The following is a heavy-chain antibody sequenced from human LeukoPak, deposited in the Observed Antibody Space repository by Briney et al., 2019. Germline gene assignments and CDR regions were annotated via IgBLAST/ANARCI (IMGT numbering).Heavy chain of an antibody. CDR1: GGSISSYY. CDR2: IYYSGST. D-gene: IGHD5-24*01. Sequence: SETLSLTCTVSGGSISSYYWSWIRQPPGKGLEWIGYIYYSGSTNYNPPLKSRVTISVDTSKNQFSLKLSSVTAADTAVYYCARSRDGFNLDYWGQGTLVTVSS. J-gene: IGHJ4*02. V-gene: IGHV4-59*08. CDR3: ARSRDGFNLDY.